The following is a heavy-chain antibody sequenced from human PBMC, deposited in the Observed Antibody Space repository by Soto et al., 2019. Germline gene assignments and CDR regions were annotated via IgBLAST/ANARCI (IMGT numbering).Heavy chain of an antibody. D-gene: IGHD6-13*01. CDR1: GFTFSSYG. J-gene: IGHJ6*02. CDR3: ARVSVVAAASYYGMDV. Sequence: QVQLVESGGGVVQPGRSLRLSCAASGFTFSSYGMHWVRQAPGKGLEWVAVIWYDGSNKYYADSVKGRFTISIDNSKNTLYLQMNSLRAEDTAVYYCARVSVVAAASYYGMDVWGQGTTVTVSS. V-gene: IGHV3-33*01. CDR2: IWYDGSNK.